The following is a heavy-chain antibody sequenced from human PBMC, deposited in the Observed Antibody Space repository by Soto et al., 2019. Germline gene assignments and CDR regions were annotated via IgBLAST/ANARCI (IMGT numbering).Heavy chain of an antibody. CDR3: ARLDSSFYFDY. D-gene: IGHD6-6*01. CDR2: IYYSGST. Sequence: QLQLQESGPGLVKPSETLSLTCTVSGGSISSSSYYWGWIRQPPGKGLEWIGNIYYSGSTYYNPSLKSRVTISVDTSKNQWSLKLSSVAAADTAVYYCARLDSSFYFDYWGQGTLVTVSS. CDR1: GGSISSSSYY. V-gene: IGHV4-39*01. J-gene: IGHJ4*02.